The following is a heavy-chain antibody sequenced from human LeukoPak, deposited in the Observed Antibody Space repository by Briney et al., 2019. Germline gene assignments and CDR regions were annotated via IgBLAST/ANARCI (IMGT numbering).Heavy chain of an antibody. CDR1: GFTFSGSA. Sequence: AGGSLRLSCAASGFTFSGSAMHWVRQASGKGLEWVGRIRSKANSYATAYAASVKGRFSISRDDSKNTAYLQMNSLKTGDTAVYYCTNSYYYDTSGYGDHMDVWGKGTTVAVSS. CDR3: TNSYYYDTSGYGDHMDV. V-gene: IGHV3-73*01. CDR2: IRSKANSYAT. D-gene: IGHD3-22*01. J-gene: IGHJ6*03.